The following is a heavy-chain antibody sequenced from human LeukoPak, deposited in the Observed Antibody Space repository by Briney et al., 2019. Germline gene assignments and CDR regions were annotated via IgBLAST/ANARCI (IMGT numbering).Heavy chain of an antibody. CDR1: GGSFSGYY. V-gene: IGHV4-34*01. D-gene: IGHD4-23*01. CDR3: ARTSGGNSGGYFDY. J-gene: IGHJ4*02. Sequence: PSETLSLTCAVYGGSFSGYYWSGIRQPPGKGLEWIGEINHSGSTNYNPSLKSRVTISVDTSKTQFSLKLSSVTAADTAVYYCARTSGGNSGGYFDYWGQGTLVTVSS. CDR2: INHSGST.